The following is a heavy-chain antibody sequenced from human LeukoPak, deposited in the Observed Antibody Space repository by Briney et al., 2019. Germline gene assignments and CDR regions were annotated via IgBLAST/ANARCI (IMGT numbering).Heavy chain of an antibody. Sequence: GGSLRLSCAASGNYWMHWVRQAPGKGPVWVSHINSDGSWTSYADSVKGRFTISKDNAKNTVYLQMNSLRAEDTAVYYCVSFYETYWGRGTLVTVSS. CDR2: INSDGSWT. D-gene: IGHD2/OR15-2a*01. V-gene: IGHV3-74*01. CDR3: VSFYETY. J-gene: IGHJ4*02. CDR1: GNYW.